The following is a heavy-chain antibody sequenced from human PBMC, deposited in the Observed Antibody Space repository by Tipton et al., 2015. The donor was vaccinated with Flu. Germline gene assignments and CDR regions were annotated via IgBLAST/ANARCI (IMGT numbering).Heavy chain of an antibody. CDR3: ARVLGGGTTVASYYNAMDV. V-gene: IGHV3-74*01. CDR1: GFTFSSHW. CDR2: IYSDGGIT. D-gene: IGHD1-1*01. Sequence: SLRLSCAASGFTFSSHWMQWVRQAPGKGLVWVSRIYSDGGITSYADSVKGRFTISRDNAKNTLYLQMNSLRAEDTGVYNCARVLGGGTTVASYYNAMDVWGQGTTVTVSS. J-gene: IGHJ6*02.